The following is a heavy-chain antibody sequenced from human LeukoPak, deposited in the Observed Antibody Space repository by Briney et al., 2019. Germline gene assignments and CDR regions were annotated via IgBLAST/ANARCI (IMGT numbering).Heavy chain of an antibody. V-gene: IGHV4-34*01. J-gene: IGHJ4*02. CDR2: INHSGST. D-gene: IGHD1-26*01. CDR3: ARETGGIGSATFDY. Sequence: SETLSLTCAVYGGSFSGYYWSWIRQPSGKGLEWIGEINHSGSTNYNPSLKSRVTMSVDTSKNQFSLKLSSVTAADTAVYYCARETGGIGSATFDYWGQGTLVTVSS. CDR1: GGSFSGYY.